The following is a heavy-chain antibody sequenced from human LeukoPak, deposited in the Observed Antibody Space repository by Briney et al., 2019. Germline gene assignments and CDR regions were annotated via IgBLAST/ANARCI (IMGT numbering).Heavy chain of an antibody. CDR1: GGSFSGYY. CDR2: IHYSGST. V-gene: IGHV4-34*11. Sequence: SETLSLTCAVYGGSFSGYYWSWIRQPPGKGLEWIGYIHYSGSTNFNPSLKSRVTISVDTSKNQFSLKLSSVTAADTAVYYCARTLGDYYDSSGYYSYMDVWGKGTTVTVSS. CDR3: ARTLGDYYDSSGYYSYMDV. D-gene: IGHD3-22*01. J-gene: IGHJ6*03.